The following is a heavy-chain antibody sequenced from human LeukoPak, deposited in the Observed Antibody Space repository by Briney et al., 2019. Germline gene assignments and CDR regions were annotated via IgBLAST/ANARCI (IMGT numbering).Heavy chain of an antibody. CDR2: INAGNGNT. D-gene: IGHD5-12*01. CDR3: ARVSGDEWLRSDNRFDY. CDR1: RNTLTDLF. J-gene: IGHJ4*02. Sequence: ASVKVSCKVSRNTLTDLFIHWVRQAPGQRLEWMGWINAGNGNTKYSQKFQGRVTITRDTSASTAYMELSSLRSEDTAVYYCARVSGDEWLRSDNRFDYWGQGTLVTVSS. V-gene: IGHV1-3*01.